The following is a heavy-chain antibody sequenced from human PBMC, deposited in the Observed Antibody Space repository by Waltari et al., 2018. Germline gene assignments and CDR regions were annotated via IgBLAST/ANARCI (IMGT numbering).Heavy chain of an antibody. V-gene: IGHV4-30-2*01. D-gene: IGHD3-16*01. Sequence: QLQLQESGSGLVKPSQTLSLICAVSGASVSSGGHSWSWIRLPPGRGLEWIGYINDSGSTYYNPTLKSRVTISIDSSRNQFSLKLTSVTAADTAVYYCARDPGGFDRRFDSWGQGILVTVSS. CDR3: ARDPGGFDRRFDS. CDR1: GASVSSGGHS. J-gene: IGHJ5*01. CDR2: INDSGST.